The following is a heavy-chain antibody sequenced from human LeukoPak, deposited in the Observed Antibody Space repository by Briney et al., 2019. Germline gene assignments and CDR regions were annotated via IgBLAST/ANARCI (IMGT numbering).Heavy chain of an antibody. V-gene: IGHV3-23*01. CDR3: ASDAGYSSGHPLDY. CDR1: GFTFSSYA. J-gene: IGHJ4*02. CDR2: ISGGGGST. Sequence: GGSLRLSCAASGFTFSSYAMSWVRQAPGKGLEWVSAISGGGGSTYYADSVKGRFTISRDNSKNTLYLQMNSLRAEDTAVYYCASDAGYSSGHPLDYWGQGTLVTVSS. D-gene: IGHD6-19*01.